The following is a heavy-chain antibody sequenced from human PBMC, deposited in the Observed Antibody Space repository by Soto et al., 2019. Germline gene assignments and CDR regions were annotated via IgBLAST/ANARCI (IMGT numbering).Heavy chain of an antibody. J-gene: IGHJ6*02. Sequence: QLQLQESGSGLVKPSQTLSLTCAVSGGSVSSGGYSWSWIRQPPGQGLEWIGYIVHSGETYYNPALKTRVTISQDRTKNQFSLELTATTAAATAFYYCAREGSYPDSSGHSPDYNYFYAMDVWGQAATVTVSS. CDR1: GGSVSSGGYS. D-gene: IGHD3-22*01. CDR2: IVHSGET. CDR3: AREGSYPDSSGHSPDYNYFYAMDV. V-gene: IGHV4-30-2*01.